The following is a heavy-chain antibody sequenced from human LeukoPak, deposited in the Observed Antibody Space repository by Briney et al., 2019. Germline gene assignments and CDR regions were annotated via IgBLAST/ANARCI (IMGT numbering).Heavy chain of an antibody. CDR3: ARKENVYYYFDY. V-gene: IGHV4-59*12. CDR1: GGSISSYY. J-gene: IGHJ4*02. D-gene: IGHD3-10*01. Sequence: SETLSLTCTVSGGSISSYYWSWIRQPPGKGLEWIGYIYHSGTTYYNPSLQSRVTMSVDTSKNQFSLKLSSVTAVDTAVYYCARKENVYYYFDYWGQGTLVTVSS. CDR2: IYHSGTT.